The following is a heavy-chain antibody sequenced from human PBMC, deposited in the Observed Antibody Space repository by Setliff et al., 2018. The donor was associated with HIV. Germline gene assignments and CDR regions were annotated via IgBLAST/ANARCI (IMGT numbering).Heavy chain of an antibody. CDR2: INPKSGAT. D-gene: IGHD4-17*01. V-gene: IGHV1-2*02. Sequence: ASVKVSCKAFGYTFTGYYMHWVRQAPGQGLEWMGWINPKSGATNYTQNFQGRVTMSRDTSISTAYMELRSLRSDDTAVYYCARGQYGDELFDYWGQGTLVTVSS. CDR3: ARGQYGDELFDY. CDR1: GYTFTGYY. J-gene: IGHJ4*02.